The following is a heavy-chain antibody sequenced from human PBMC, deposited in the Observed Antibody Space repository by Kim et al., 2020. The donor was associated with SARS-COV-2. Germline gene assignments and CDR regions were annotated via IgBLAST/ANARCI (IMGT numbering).Heavy chain of an antibody. Sequence: GGSLRLSCAASGFTFSSYSMNWVRQAPGKGLEWVSSISSSSYIYYADSVKGRFTISRDNAKNSLYLQMNSLRAEDTAVYYCARDSVYCSSTSCIFYGMDVWGQGTTVTVSS. J-gene: IGHJ6*02. CDR2: ISSSSYI. V-gene: IGHV3-21*01. CDR3: ARDSVYCSSTSCIFYGMDV. D-gene: IGHD2-2*01. CDR1: GFTFSSYS.